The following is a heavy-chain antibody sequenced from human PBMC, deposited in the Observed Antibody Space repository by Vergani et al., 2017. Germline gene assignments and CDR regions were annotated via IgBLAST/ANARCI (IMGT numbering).Heavy chain of an antibody. CDR2: INQSGQS. CDR3: AGRRAIREKVWVWDT. V-gene: IGHV4-34*02. D-gene: IGHD6-13*01. CDR1: GGPFSGYN. Sequence: QVQLQQWGAGLSKPSETLSLTCGFPGGPFSGYNWSWIRQSPGKGLGWIGEINQSGQSRNNPSLKSRVTISVDTSKHQLLLNLSSVTAADTAIYYCAGRRAIREKVWVWDTWGQGTPVTVSS. J-gene: IGHJ4*02.